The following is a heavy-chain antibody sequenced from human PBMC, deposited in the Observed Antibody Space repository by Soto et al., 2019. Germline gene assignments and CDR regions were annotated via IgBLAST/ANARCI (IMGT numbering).Heavy chain of an antibody. CDR3: AWLGYCSSTSCQDDAFDI. D-gene: IGHD2-2*01. V-gene: IGHV3-21*01. CDR2: ISSSSSYI. Sequence: PGGPLRLSCAASGFTFSSYSMNWVRQAPGKGLEWVSSISSSSSYIYYADPVKGRFTISRDNAKTSLYLQMNSLRAEDAAVYDCAWLGYCSSTSCQDDAFDIWGEGTKVTVSS. CDR1: GFTFSSYS. J-gene: IGHJ3*02.